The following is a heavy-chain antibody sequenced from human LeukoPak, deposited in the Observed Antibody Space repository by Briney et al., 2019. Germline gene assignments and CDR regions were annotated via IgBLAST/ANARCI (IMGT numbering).Heavy chain of an antibody. Sequence: GASVKVSCKASGGTFSSYAISWVRQAPGQGLEWMGGIIPIFGTANYAQKFQGRVTITTDESTSTAYMELSSLRSEDTAVYYCARDRPDSSSWYYWGQGTLVTVSS. CDR2: IIPIFGTA. D-gene: IGHD6-13*01. J-gene: IGHJ4*02. V-gene: IGHV1-69*05. CDR1: GGTFSSYA. CDR3: ARDRPDSSSWYY.